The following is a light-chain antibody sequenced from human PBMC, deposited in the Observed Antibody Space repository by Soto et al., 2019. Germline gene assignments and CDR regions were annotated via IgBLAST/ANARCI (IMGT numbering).Light chain of an antibody. CDR3: LQHNDYPPT. Sequence: DIQMTQSPSSLSASVGDRVTITCRASQDIRNELGWFQQKPGKAPKRLIYIASSLQSGVPSRFSGSGSGTEFILTISSLQPEDYAIYYCLQHNDYPPTFGQGTKVEI. CDR1: QDIRNE. CDR2: IAS. J-gene: IGKJ1*01. V-gene: IGKV1-17*01.